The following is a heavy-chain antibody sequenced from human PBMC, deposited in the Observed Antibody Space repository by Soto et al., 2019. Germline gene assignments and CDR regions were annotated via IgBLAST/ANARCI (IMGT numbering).Heavy chain of an antibody. CDR2: IYYSGST. D-gene: IGHD6-6*01. CDR1: GGSISSGGYY. Sequence: SETLSLTCTVSGGSISSGGYYWSWIRQHPGKGLEWIGYIYYSGSTYYNPSLKSRVTISVDTSKNQFSLKLSSVTAADTAVYYCASSRGASFSAFDIWGQGTMVTVSS. J-gene: IGHJ3*02. CDR3: ASSRGASFSAFDI. V-gene: IGHV4-31*03.